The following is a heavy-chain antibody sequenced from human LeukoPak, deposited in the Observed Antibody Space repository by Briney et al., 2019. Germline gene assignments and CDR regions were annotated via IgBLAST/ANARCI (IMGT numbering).Heavy chain of an antibody. V-gene: IGHV4-34*01. J-gene: IGHJ6*03. Sequence: PSETLSLTCAVYGGSFSGYYWSWIRQPPGKGLEWIGEINHSGSTNYNPSLKSRVTISVDTSKNQFSLKLSSVTAADTAVYYCARAQANWNYYYYYYMDVWGKGTTVTVSS. CDR2: INHSGST. CDR1: GGSFSGYY. D-gene: IGHD1-20*01. CDR3: ARAQANWNYYYYYYMDV.